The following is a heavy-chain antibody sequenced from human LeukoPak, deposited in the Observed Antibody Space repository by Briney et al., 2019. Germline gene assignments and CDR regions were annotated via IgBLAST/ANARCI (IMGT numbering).Heavy chain of an antibody. Sequence: GGSLRLSCTVSGFTVSSNSMSWVRQAPGKGLEWVSFIYTTGNTHNSDSVKGRFTISRDSSKNTLYLQMSSLRAEDTAVYYCARRAGDYSHPYDYWGQGTLVTVSS. CDR1: GFTVSSNS. V-gene: IGHV3-53*01. CDR2: IYTTGNT. J-gene: IGHJ4*02. CDR3: ARRAGDYSHPYDY. D-gene: IGHD3-22*01.